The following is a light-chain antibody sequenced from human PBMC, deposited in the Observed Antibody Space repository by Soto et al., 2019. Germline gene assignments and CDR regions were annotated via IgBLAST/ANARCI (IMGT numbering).Light chain of an antibody. V-gene: IGKV3-20*01. CDR2: GTS. J-gene: IGKJ2*01. CDR1: QTVSSTS. CDR3: QKYGTSPGT. Sequence: EIVLTQSPGTLSLSPGERATLSCRASQTVSSTSLAWYQHKPGQAPMLLIYGTSIRASGIPDRFSGSGSGTDFTLPISRLEPEDFAVYYCQKYGTSPGTFGQGTKLDI.